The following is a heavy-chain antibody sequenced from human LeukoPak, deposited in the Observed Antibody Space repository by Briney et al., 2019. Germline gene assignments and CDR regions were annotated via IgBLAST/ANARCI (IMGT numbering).Heavy chain of an antibody. CDR3: ARVIYYDSSPYFDY. Sequence: HPGGSLRLSCAASGFTFSSYWMHWVRQAPGKGLVWVSRINSDGSSTSYADSVKGRFTISRDNAKHTLYLQMNSLRAEDTAVYYCARVIYYDSSPYFDYWGQGTLVTVSS. J-gene: IGHJ4*02. D-gene: IGHD3-22*01. CDR2: INSDGSST. CDR1: GFTFSSYW. V-gene: IGHV3-74*01.